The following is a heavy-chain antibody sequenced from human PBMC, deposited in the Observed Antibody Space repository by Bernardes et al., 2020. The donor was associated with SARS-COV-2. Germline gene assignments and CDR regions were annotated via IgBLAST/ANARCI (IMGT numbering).Heavy chain of an antibody. CDR3: ARALWLRGYFDY. CDR2: IYYSGRT. Sequence: SVTLTLTCTVSGGSIRSSYWSWIRQPPGKGLEWIGYIYYSGRTNYNPSLKSRVTISVDTSKNQFSLKLSSVTAADTAVYYCARALWLRGYFDYWGQGTLVTVSA. D-gene: IGHD5-18*01. J-gene: IGHJ4*02. V-gene: IGHV4-59*01. CDR1: GGSIRSSY.